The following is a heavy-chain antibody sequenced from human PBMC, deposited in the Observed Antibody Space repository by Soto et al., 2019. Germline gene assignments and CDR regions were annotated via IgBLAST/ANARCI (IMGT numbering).Heavy chain of an antibody. V-gene: IGHV1-18*04. Sequence: ASVKVSCKASGYTFTSYYMHWARQAPGQGLEWMGWISAYNGNTNYAQKLQGRVTMTTDTSTSTAYMELRSLRSDDTAVYYCARGDSSGLLRSWGQGTLVTVSS. CDR2: ISAYNGNT. J-gene: IGHJ4*02. CDR1: GYTFTSYY. D-gene: IGHD3-22*01. CDR3: ARGDSSGLLRS.